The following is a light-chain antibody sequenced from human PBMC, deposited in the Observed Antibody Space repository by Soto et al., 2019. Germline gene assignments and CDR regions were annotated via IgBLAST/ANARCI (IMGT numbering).Light chain of an antibody. CDR2: GAS. CDR3: QHFATSPFT. J-gene: IGKJ3*01. CDR1: QSVASSF. Sequence: EIVLTQSPGTLSLSPGERATLSCSASQSVASSFLAWYQQKPGQAPRLLIYGASSRATGIPDRFSGSGSGTDFTLTITRLEPEDFAVYYCQHFATSPFTFGPGTTVDVK. V-gene: IGKV3-20*01.